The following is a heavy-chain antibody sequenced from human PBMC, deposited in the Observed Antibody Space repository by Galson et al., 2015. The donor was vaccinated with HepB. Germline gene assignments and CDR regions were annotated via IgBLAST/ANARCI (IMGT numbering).Heavy chain of an antibody. Sequence: SLRLSCATSGFTFGDYDMNWVRQAPGKGLEWVGFIRSKGYGATTEYAAPVKGRFTISRDDSKSIAYLQMNSLKTEDTAAYYCTGGRWLAWFDPWGQGTLVTVSS. D-gene: IGHD6-19*01. V-gene: IGHV3-49*04. CDR3: TGGRWLAWFDP. CDR2: IRSKGYGATT. CDR1: GFTFGDYD. J-gene: IGHJ5*02.